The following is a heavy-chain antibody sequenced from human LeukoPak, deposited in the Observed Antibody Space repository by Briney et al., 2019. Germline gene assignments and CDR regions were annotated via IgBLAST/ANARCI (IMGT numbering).Heavy chain of an antibody. CDR1: GFTFSSYA. CDR3: ARAQVDTAMAGYYYGMDV. Sequence: PGGSLRLSCSASGFTFSSYAMHWVRQAPGKGLEWVAVISYDGSNKYYADSVKGRFTISRDNSKNTLYLQMNSLRAEDTAVYYCARAQVDTAMAGYYYGMDVWGQGTTVTVSS. J-gene: IGHJ6*02. CDR2: ISYDGSNK. V-gene: IGHV3-30-3*01. D-gene: IGHD5-18*01.